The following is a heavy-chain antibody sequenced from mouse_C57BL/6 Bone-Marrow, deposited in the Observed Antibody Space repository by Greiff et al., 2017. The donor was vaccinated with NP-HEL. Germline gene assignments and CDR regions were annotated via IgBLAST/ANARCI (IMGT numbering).Heavy chain of an antibody. CDR2: IDPETGGT. D-gene: IGHD2-3*01. Sequence: VQGEESGAELVRPGASVTLSCKASGYTFTDYEMHWVKQTPVHGLEWIGAIDPETGGTAYNQKFKGKAILTADKSSSTAYMELRSLTSEDSAVYYCTRSRLLYYFDYWGQGTTLTVSS. J-gene: IGHJ2*01. V-gene: IGHV1-15*01. CDR3: TRSRLLYYFDY. CDR1: GYTFTDYE.